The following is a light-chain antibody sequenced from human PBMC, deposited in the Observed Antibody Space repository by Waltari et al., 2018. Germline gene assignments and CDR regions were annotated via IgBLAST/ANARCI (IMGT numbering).Light chain of an antibody. Sequence: DIVMTQSPDSLAVSLGQRATSNCKSSQSVLYSSNNKNYLAWYQQKPGQPPKLLIYWASTRESGVPDRFSGSGSGTDFTLTISSLQAEDVAVYYCQQYYSTPRTFGPGTKVDIK. CDR3: QQYYSTPRT. V-gene: IGKV4-1*01. CDR2: WAS. J-gene: IGKJ3*01. CDR1: QSVLYSSNNKNY.